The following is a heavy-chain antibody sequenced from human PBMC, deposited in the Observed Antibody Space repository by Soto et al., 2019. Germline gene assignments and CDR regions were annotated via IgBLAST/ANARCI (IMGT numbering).Heavy chain of an antibody. CDR3: TRQLPTAIRGGYYYSYGMDV. J-gene: IGHJ6*02. V-gene: IGHV3-74*01. D-gene: IGHD2-2*02. CDR2: LHGDGTTT. Sequence: DVQLVESGGGLVQPGGSLRLSCAASGFTFSTYWMNWVRQAPGKGLLWVSRLHGDGTTTGYAGSVKGRFTISREKAKNTLYLQMNNLRAEDTAVYYCTRQLPTAIRGGYYYSYGMDVWGQGTTVTVSS. CDR1: GFTFSTYW.